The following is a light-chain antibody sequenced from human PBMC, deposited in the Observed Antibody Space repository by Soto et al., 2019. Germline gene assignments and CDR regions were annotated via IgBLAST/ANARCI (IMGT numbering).Light chain of an antibody. CDR3: QHYDSLPIT. CDR1: QSVSSY. J-gene: IGKJ5*01. V-gene: IGKV3-20*01. Sequence: EIVLTQSPATLSLSPGERATLSCRASQSVSSYLAWYQQKPGQPPRLLIYGASSRATGIPDRFSGSGSGTDFTLTISRLEPEDFAVLYCQHYDSLPITFGQGTRLEIK. CDR2: GAS.